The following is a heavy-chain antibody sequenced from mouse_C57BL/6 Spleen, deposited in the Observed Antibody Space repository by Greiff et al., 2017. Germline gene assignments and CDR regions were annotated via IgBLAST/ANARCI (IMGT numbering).Heavy chain of an antibody. V-gene: IGHV1-82*01. J-gene: IGHJ2*01. Sequence: QVQLQQSGPELVKPGASVKISCKASGYAFSSSWLNWVKQRPGKGLEWIGRIYPGDGDTNYNGKFKGQATLTADKSSSTAYMQLSSLTSEDSAVYFCAREHDGYPYWGQGTTLTVSS. CDR2: IYPGDGDT. D-gene: IGHD2-3*01. CDR1: GYAFSSSW. CDR3: AREHDGYPY.